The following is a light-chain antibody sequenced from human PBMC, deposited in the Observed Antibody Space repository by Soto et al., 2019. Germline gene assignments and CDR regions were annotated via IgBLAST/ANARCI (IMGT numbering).Light chain of an antibody. CDR2: GAS. Sequence: EIVLTQSPGTLSLSPGERATLSCRASQSVSSNYLAWYQQKPGQAPRLLIYGASSRATGIPDRFSGSGSGTDFTLTISRLEPEAFAVYYCQQYGSSPRTFGQGTKVEIK. CDR1: QSVSSNY. CDR3: QQYGSSPRT. V-gene: IGKV3-20*01. J-gene: IGKJ1*01.